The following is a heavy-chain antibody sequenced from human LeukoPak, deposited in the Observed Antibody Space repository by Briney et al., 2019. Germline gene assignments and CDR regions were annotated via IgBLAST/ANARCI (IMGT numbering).Heavy chain of an antibody. CDR2: FDPEDGET. CDR3: ATFIRTSSGWYAYFQH. CDR1: GYTLTELS. V-gene: IGHV1-24*01. J-gene: IGHJ1*01. D-gene: IGHD6-19*01. Sequence: ASVKVSCKVSGYTLTELSMHWVRQAPGKGLGWMGGFDPEDGETIYAQKFQGRVTMTEDTSTDTAYMELSSLRSEDTAVYYCATFIRTSSGWYAYFQHWGQGTLVTVSS.